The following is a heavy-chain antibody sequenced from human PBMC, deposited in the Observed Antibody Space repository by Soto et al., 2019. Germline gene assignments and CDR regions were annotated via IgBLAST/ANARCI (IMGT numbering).Heavy chain of an antibody. CDR2: IYYSGST. D-gene: IGHD2-15*01. Sequence: QVQLQESGPGLVKPSQTLSLTCTVSGGSISSGGYYWSWIRQHPGKGLEWIGYIYYSGSTYYNPYLKSRVTISVDXXKNQFSLKLSSVTAADTAVYYCATYCSGGSCYLDYWGQGTLVTVSS. CDR1: GGSISSGGYY. J-gene: IGHJ4*02. V-gene: IGHV4-31*03. CDR3: ATYCSGGSCYLDY.